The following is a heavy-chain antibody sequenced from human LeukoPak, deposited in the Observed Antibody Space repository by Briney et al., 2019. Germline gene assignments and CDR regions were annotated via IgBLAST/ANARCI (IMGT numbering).Heavy chain of an antibody. D-gene: IGHD3-16*01. CDR1: GGTFSSYA. Sequence: GASVKVSCKASGGTFSSYAISWVRQAPGQGLEWMGGIIPIFGTANYAQKFQGRVTITADEYTSTAYMELSSLRSEDTAVYYCARTYYDYVWRPPGAFDIWGQGTMVTVSS. V-gene: IGHV1-69*13. J-gene: IGHJ3*02. CDR3: ARTYYDYVWRPPGAFDI. CDR2: IIPIFGTA.